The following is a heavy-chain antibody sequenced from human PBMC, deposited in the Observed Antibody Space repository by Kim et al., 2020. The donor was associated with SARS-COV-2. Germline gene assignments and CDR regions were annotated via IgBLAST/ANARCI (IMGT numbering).Heavy chain of an antibody. D-gene: IGHD6-13*01. CDR2: IYYSGST. J-gene: IGHJ6*02. Sequence: SETLSLTCTVSGGSISSSSYYWGWIRQPPGKGLEWIGSIYYSGSTYYNPSLKSRVTISVDTSKNQFSLKLSSVTAADTAVYYCARHSSSWPTGGYYGMDVWGQGTTVTVSS. V-gene: IGHV4-39*07. CDR1: GGSISSSSYY. CDR3: ARHSSSWPTGGYYGMDV.